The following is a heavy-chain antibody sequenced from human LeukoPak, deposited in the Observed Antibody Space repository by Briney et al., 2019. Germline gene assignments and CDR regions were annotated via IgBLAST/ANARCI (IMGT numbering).Heavy chain of an antibody. CDR2: IYYSGST. Sequence: SETLSLTCTVSGGSIKSSGYHWGWIRQPPGKGLEWIGSIYYSGSTYYNPSLESRITISVDTSKNQFSLTLSAVTAADTAVYYCARHASAMVALYYFDYWGQGTLVTVSS. CDR3: ARHASAMVALYYFDY. D-gene: IGHD5-18*01. CDR1: GGSIKSSGYH. V-gene: IGHV4-39*01. J-gene: IGHJ4*02.